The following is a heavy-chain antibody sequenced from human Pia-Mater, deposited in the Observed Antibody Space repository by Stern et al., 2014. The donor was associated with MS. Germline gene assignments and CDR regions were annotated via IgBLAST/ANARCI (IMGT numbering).Heavy chain of an antibody. J-gene: IGHJ6*02. D-gene: IGHD3-3*01. CDR2: IDWDDEK. Sequence: QVTLRESGPALVKPTQTLTLTCTFSGFSLTTTGMRVSWIRQPPGKALEWLARIDWDDEKFYSTSLKTRLTISKDTSKNQVVLTMTNMDPVDTGTYYCARTTYEVEVWGLGTTVTVTS. V-gene: IGHV2-70*04. CDR3: ARTTYEVEV. CDR1: GFSLTTTGMR.